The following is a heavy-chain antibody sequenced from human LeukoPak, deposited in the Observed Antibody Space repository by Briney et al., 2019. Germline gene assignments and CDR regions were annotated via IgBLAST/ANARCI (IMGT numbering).Heavy chain of an antibody. CDR1: GGTFSSYA. CDR3: ARVVQPRDYYYYLDV. V-gene: IGHV1-69*06. Sequence: SVKVSCKASGGTFSSYAMSWVRQAPGQGLEWMGEIIPIFGTANYAQKFQGRVTITADKSTSTAYMELSSLRSEDTAVYYCARVVQPRDYYYYLDVWGKGTTVTVSS. J-gene: IGHJ6*03. D-gene: IGHD1-1*01. CDR2: IIPIFGTA.